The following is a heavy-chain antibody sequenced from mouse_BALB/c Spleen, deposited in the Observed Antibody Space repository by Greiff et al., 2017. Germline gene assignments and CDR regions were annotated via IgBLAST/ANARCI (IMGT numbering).Heavy chain of an antibody. CDR1: GFNIKDTY. J-gene: IGHJ4*01. Sequence: EVQLQQSGAELVRPGALVKLSCKASGFNIKDTYMHWVKQRPEQGLEWIGRIDPANGNTKYDPKFQGKATITADTSSNTAYLQLSSLTSEDTAVYYCAPLYDGYYVDAMDYWGQGTSVTVSS. CDR2: IDPANGNT. CDR3: APLYDGYYVDAMDY. V-gene: IGHV14-3*02. D-gene: IGHD2-3*01.